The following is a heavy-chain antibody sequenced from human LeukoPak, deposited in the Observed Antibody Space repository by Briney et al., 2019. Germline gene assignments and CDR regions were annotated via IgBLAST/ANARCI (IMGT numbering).Heavy chain of an antibody. Sequence: PSETLSLTCAVYGGSFSGYYCSWIHQPPGNGLDWIGEINHSGSTNYNPSLKSRVTISVDTSKNQFSLKLSSVTAADTAVYYCARGFSSSWYGFDYWGQGTLVTVSS. CDR3: ARGFSSSWYGFDY. V-gene: IGHV4-34*01. J-gene: IGHJ4*02. CDR2: INHSGST. CDR1: GGSFSGYY. D-gene: IGHD6-13*01.